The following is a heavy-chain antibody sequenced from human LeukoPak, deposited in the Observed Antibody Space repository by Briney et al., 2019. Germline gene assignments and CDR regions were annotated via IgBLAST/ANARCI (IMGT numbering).Heavy chain of an antibody. CDR1: GGSVSSGSYY. Sequence: SETLSLTCTVSGGSVSSGSYYWSWIRRPPGKGLEWIGYIYYSGSTNYNPSLKSRVTISVDTSKNQFSLKLSSVTAADTAVYYCAREYYYDSSGYYWGGFDYWGQGTLVTVSS. D-gene: IGHD3-22*01. J-gene: IGHJ4*02. CDR2: IYYSGST. V-gene: IGHV4-61*01. CDR3: AREYYYDSSGYYWGGFDY.